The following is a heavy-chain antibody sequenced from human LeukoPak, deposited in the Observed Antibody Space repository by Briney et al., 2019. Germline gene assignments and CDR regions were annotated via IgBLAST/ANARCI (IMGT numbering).Heavy chain of an antibody. V-gene: IGHV4-39*01. J-gene: IGHJ6*03. CDR1: GGSVSSSSSY. Sequence: KPSETLSLTCTASGGSVSSSSSYWAVIRQPPGRVPVWIWSVYYSGSTYYNTSLESRVTISEDTSRNRVSLILSSVTAADTAVYYCVRQNSDYYYYYLDVWGEGTTVIVS. D-gene: IGHD1-7*01. CDR3: VRQNSDYYYYYLDV. CDR2: VYYSGST.